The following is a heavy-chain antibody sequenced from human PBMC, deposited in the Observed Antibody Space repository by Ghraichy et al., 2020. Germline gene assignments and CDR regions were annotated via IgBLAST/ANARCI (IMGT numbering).Heavy chain of an antibody. J-gene: IGHJ6*02. Sequence: LSLTCTVSGGSISSGGYYWSWIRQHPGKGLEWIGYIYYSGSTYYNPSLKSRVTISVDTSKNQFSLKLSSVTAADTAVYYCAREVSEYYYGMDVWGQGTTVTVSS. CDR3: AREVSEYYYGMDV. CDR1: GGSISSGGYY. V-gene: IGHV4-31*03. CDR2: IYYSGST.